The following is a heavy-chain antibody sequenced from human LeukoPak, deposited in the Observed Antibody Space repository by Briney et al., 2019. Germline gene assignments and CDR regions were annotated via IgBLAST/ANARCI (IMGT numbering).Heavy chain of an antibody. D-gene: IGHD2-8*02. Sequence: PGGSLRLSCAASGFTFSSYAMHWVRQAPGKGLEWVAVISYDGSNKYYADSVKGRFTISRDNAKNSLYLQMNSLRAEDTAVYYCATSLVADAFDIWGQGTMVTVSS. CDR1: GFTFSSYA. J-gene: IGHJ3*02. CDR3: ATSLVADAFDI. V-gene: IGHV3-30-3*01. CDR2: ISYDGSNK.